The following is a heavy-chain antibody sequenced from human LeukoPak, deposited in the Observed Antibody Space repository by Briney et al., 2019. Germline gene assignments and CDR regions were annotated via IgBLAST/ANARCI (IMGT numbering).Heavy chain of an antibody. Sequence: KTGGSLRLSCAASGFTFSNAWMSWVRQAPGKGLEWVGRIKSKTDGGTTDYAAPVKGRFTISRDDSKNTLYLQMNSLKTEDTAVYYCTTDYYYDSSGYYSGDYWGQGILVTVSS. CDR1: GFTFSNAW. J-gene: IGHJ4*02. V-gene: IGHV3-15*01. CDR3: TTDYYYDSSGYYSGDY. D-gene: IGHD3-22*01. CDR2: IKSKTDGGTT.